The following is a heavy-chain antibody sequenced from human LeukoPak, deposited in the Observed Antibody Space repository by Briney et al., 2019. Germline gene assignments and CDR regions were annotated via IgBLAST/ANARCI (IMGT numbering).Heavy chain of an antibody. D-gene: IGHD3-16*01. CDR1: GFTFSTYS. V-gene: IGHV3-21*01. CDR3: ARVAFGLYVMDV. J-gene: IGHJ6*02. CDR2: ISSDSNYI. Sequence: PGGSLRLSCAASGFTFSTYSMNWVRQAPGKGLEWVSSISSDSNYIYYADSLKGRFTISRDNAKNSLYLQMISLRAKDTAVYYCARVAFGLYVMDVWGQGTTVTVSS.